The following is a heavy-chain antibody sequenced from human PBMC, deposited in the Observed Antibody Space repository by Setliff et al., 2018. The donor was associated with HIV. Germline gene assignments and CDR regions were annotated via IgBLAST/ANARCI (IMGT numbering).Heavy chain of an antibody. Sequence: PSETLSLTCSVSGGSISSHYWSWIRQPPGKGLELIGYIYYIGGTNYSPSLKSRVTISVNKSKNQFSLRLTSVTAADTAVYYCARGANFWSGYDSWGQGTLVTVSS. CDR1: GGSISSHY. CDR3: ARGANFWSGYDS. V-gene: IGHV4-59*11. CDR2: IYYIGGT. J-gene: IGHJ4*02. D-gene: IGHD3-3*01.